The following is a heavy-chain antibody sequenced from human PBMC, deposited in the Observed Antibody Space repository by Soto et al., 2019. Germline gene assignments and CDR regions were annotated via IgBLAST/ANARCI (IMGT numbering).Heavy chain of an antibody. Sequence: QLQLQESGPGLVKPSETLSLTCAVSGASISRTGFHWGWIRQPPGQGLEWIGSIYEGETTFYNSSLKSRVTISADTSKNHFSPKLSSVTAADTAVYYCARRGSGHTFDYWGQGTLVTVSS. CDR2: IYEGETT. J-gene: IGHJ4*02. CDR1: GASISRTGFH. V-gene: IGHV4-39*01. D-gene: IGHD3-10*01. CDR3: ARRGSGHTFDY.